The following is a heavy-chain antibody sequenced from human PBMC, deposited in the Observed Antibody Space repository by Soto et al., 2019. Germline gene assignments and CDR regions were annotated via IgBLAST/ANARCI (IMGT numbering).Heavy chain of an antibody. D-gene: IGHD1-26*01. J-gene: IGHJ3*01. V-gene: IGHV1-18*01. CDR1: GYTFINYG. CDR2: LSAYNGDT. CDR3: ARWSAIVGGAEALDV. Sequence: QVQLVQSGAEVKKPGASVRVSCKTSGYTFINYGITWVRQAPGQGLEWMGWLSAYNGDTSSSEKLQDRFTMTTDTSTNTVYMDLRSLTSDDTAVDYCARWSAIVGGAEALDVWGRGTMVMVSS.